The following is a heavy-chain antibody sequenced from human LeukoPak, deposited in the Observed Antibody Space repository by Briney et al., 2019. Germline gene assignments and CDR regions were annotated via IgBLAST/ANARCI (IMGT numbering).Heavy chain of an antibody. CDR1: GFTFSSYS. CDR2: ISSSSYI. J-gene: IGHJ2*01. V-gene: IGHV3-21*01. D-gene: IGHD3-16*02. Sequence: GGSLRLSCAASGFTFSSYSMNWVRQAPGKGLEWVSSISSSSYIKYADSVKGRFTISRDNAKNSLYLQINSLRAEDTAVYYCAGSDTIGYTPREWDYWFFDLWGRGTLVTVSS. CDR3: AGSDTIGYTPREWDYWFFDL.